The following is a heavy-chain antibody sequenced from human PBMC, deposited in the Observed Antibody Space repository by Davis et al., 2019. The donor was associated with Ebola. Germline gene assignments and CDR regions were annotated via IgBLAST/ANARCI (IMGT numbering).Heavy chain of an antibody. D-gene: IGHD6-19*01. Sequence: SETLSLTGAVPGGSIRSSNWWSWVRQHPGKGLEWIGEIYHSGSTNYNPSLKSRVTISVDKSKNQFSLKLSSVTAADTAVYYCATYSSGWYMGAFDSWGQGTMVTVSS. CDR2: IYHSGST. CDR1: GGSIRSSNW. V-gene: IGHV4-4*02. CDR3: ATYSSGWYMGAFDS. J-gene: IGHJ3*02.